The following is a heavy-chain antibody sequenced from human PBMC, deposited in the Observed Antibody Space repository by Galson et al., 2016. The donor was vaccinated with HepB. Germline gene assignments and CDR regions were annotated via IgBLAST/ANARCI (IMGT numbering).Heavy chain of an antibody. V-gene: IGHV4-4*02. CDR3: AGFDLRCFGTGICSQ. Sequence: ETLSLPCAVSGASLSINNWWSWVRQTPGQGLEWIGEIYHSGSTNYNTYLKSRVNISVDKSKNQFSMKLSSVTAADTAVYYCAGFDLRCFGTGICSQWGQGSLVTVTA. CDR1: GASLSINNW. D-gene: IGHD2-15*01. J-gene: IGHJ4*02. CDR2: IYHSGST.